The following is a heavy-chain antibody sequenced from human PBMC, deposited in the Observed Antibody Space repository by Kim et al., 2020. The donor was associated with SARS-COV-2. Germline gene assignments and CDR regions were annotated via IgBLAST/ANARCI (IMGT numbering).Heavy chain of an antibody. J-gene: IGHJ4*02. D-gene: IGHD3-22*01. CDR3: ARSEVVITTFDY. Sequence: ASVKVSCKASGYTFTSYAMHWVRQAPGQRLELMGWINAGNGNTKYSQKFQGRVTITRDTSASTAYMELSSLRSEDTAVYYCARSEVVITTFDYWGQGTLVTVSS. V-gene: IGHV1-3*01. CDR2: INAGNGNT. CDR1: GYTFTSYA.